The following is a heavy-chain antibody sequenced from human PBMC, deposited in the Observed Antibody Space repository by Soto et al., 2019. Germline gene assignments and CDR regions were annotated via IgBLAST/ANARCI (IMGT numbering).Heavy chain of an antibody. CDR3: AGFGVGDRDDK. J-gene: IGHJ4*02. CDR2: ISHSETT. D-gene: IGHD2-8*01. Sequence: VRLQESGPGLVKASQTLSLTCSVSGSYITSGDYHWTWIRQAPGKGLEWIGYISHSETTYYSPALKNRIIISSDFSMNQFSLRLNSVTAADTAVYFCAGFGVGDRDDKWGQGTLVTVSS. CDR1: GSYITSGDYH. V-gene: IGHV4-30-4*01.